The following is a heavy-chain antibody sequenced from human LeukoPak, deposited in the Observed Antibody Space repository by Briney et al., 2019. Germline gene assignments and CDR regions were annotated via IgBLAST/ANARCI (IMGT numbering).Heavy chain of an antibody. Sequence: SVKVSCKASGGTFSSYTISWVRQAPGQGLEWMGGIIPNFGTPNYAQKFQGRVTITADKSTSTAYMELSSLRSEDTAVYYCARVRDGYNDAYDIWGQGTMVTVPS. CDR3: ARVRDGYNDAYDI. D-gene: IGHD5-24*01. V-gene: IGHV1-69*06. CDR1: GGTFSSYT. J-gene: IGHJ3*02. CDR2: IIPNFGTP.